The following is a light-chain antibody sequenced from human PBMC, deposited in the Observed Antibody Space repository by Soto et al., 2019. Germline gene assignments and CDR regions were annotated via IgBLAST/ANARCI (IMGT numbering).Light chain of an antibody. CDR3: MQALQTPQ. CDR2: LGS. J-gene: IGKJ2*01. Sequence: DIVMTQSPLSLPVTPGEPASISCRSSQSLLHSSGYMYLDWYLQKPGQSPQLLIYLGSNRASGVPDRFSGSRSGTDLTLKISRVEAEDVGLYNCMQALQTPQFGQWTKLEIK. V-gene: IGKV2-28*01. CDR1: QSLLHSSGYMY.